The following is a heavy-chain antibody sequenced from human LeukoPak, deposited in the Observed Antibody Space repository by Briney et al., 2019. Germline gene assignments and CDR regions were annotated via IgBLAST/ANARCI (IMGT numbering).Heavy chain of an antibody. D-gene: IGHD6-13*01. J-gene: IGHJ3*02. CDR3: ARDARGAAAADDAFDI. CDR2: IKQDGTEK. V-gene: IGHV3-7*01. Sequence: GGSLRLSCAASGFIFRSYWMSWVRQAPGKGLEWVANIKQDGTEKYYVDSVKGRFTISRDNAKNSLYLQMNSLRAEDTAVYYCARDARGAAAADDAFDIRGRGTMVIVSS. CDR1: GFIFRSYW.